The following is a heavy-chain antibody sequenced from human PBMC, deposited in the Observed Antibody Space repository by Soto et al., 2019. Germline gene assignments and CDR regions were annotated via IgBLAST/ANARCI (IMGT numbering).Heavy chain of an antibody. J-gene: IGHJ3*02. Sequence: QVQLVQSGAEVKKPGASVKVSCKASGYTFTSYGISWVRQAPGQGLDWMGWISAYNGDTNYPDKFQGRVTMNTDTSTSTXYMELXSXXXXDTAVYYCAXDRXYYDSSRYLGRALDIWGQGTMVTVSS. V-gene: IGHV1-18*01. CDR3: AXDRXYYDSSRYLGRALDI. D-gene: IGHD3-22*01. CDR2: ISAYNGDT. CDR1: GYTFTSYG.